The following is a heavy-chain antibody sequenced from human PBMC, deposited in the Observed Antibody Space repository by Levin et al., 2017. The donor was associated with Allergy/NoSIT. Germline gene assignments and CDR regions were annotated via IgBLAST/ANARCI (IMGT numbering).Heavy chain of an antibody. J-gene: IGHJ4*02. V-gene: IGHV3-49*04. CDR3: ARGGPPNYDYNWGSYRDGYFDY. CDR2: IRNKAHGGTT. CDR1: GFTFGDYA. Sequence: PGGSLRLSCTGSGFTFGDYAMSWVRQAPGKGLEWVGFIRNKAHGGTTEYAASVKGRLTISRDDSKSIAYLQMNILKTEDTAVYFCARGGPPNYDYNWGSYRDGYFDYWGQGTLVTVSS. D-gene: IGHD3-16*02.